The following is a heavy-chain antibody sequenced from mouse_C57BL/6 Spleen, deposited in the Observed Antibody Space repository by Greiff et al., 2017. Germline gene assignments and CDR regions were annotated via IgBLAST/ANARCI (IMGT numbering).Heavy chain of an antibody. D-gene: IGHD1-1*01. CDR1: GYTFTDYY. V-gene: IGHV1-76*01. J-gene: IGHJ1*03. CDR3: ARLDGSSYWYFDV. Sequence: VQLQQYGAELVRPGASVKLSCKASGYTFTDYYINWVKQRPGQGLEWIARIYPGSGNTYYNEKFKGKATLTAEKSSSTAYMQLSSLTSEDSAVYFCARLDGSSYWYFDVWGTGTTVTVSS. CDR2: IYPGSGNT.